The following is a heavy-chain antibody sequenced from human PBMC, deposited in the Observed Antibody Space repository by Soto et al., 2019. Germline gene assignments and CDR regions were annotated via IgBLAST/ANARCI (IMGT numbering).Heavy chain of an antibody. Sequence: PSETLSLTCTVSGGSISSYYWSWIRQPAGKGLEWIGRIYTSGSTNYNPSLESRVTMSVDTSKNQFSLKLSSVTAADTAVYYCARDLRGRYCSGGSCSEYYFDYWGQGTLVTVSS. D-gene: IGHD2-15*01. V-gene: IGHV4-4*07. CDR3: ARDLRGRYCSGGSCSEYYFDY. CDR2: IYTSGST. CDR1: GGSISSYY. J-gene: IGHJ4*02.